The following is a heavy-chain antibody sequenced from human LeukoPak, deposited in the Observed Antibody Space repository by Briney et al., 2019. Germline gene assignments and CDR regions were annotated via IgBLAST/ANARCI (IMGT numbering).Heavy chain of an antibody. V-gene: IGHV4-59*01. Sequence: SETLSLTCTVSGGSISSYYWSWIRQPPGKGLEWIGYIYYSGSTNYNPSLKSRVTISVDTSKNQFSLKLSSVTAADTAVYYCARGDPLSSSWLPFDPWGQGTLVTVSS. CDR2: IYYSGST. CDR3: ARGDPLSSSWLPFDP. D-gene: IGHD6-13*01. CDR1: GGSISSYY. J-gene: IGHJ5*02.